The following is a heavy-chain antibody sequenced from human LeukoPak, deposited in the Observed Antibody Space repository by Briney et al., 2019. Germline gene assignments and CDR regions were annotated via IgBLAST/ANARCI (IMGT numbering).Heavy chain of an antibody. V-gene: IGHV3-30*18. Sequence: GGSLRLSCAASGFTFSGYGMHWVRQAPGKGLEWVAVISFGASLEYYADSVKGRFTISRDNSKNTLYLQMNSLKPEDTAVYYCAKQEIGTTWSVGYWGQGTLVTVSS. CDR3: AKQEIGTTWSVGY. J-gene: IGHJ4*02. D-gene: IGHD1-7*01. CDR1: GFTFSGYG. CDR2: ISFGASLE.